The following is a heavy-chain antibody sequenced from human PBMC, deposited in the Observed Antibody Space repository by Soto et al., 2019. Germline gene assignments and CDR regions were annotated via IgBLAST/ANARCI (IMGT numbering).Heavy chain of an antibody. Sequence: SETLSLTCAVSGGSISSGGYSWSWIRQPPGKGLEWIGYIYHSGSTYYNPSLKSRVTISVDRSKNQFSLYLMSVTAADTAVYFCARWVEVSLDYFDSWGQGIPVTVSS. CDR2: IYHSGST. V-gene: IGHV4-30-2*01. J-gene: IGHJ4*02. CDR3: ARWVEVSLDYFDS. D-gene: IGHD2-15*01. CDR1: GGSISSGGYS.